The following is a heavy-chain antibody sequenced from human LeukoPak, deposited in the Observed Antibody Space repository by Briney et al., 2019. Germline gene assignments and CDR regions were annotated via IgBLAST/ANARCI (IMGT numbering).Heavy chain of an antibody. CDR1: GGSISNYY. CDR3: ARDRRASSTHGLLNWFDP. CDR2: IHYSGST. V-gene: IGHV4-59*12. J-gene: IGHJ5*02. D-gene: IGHD6-13*01. Sequence: SETLSLTCTVPGGSISNYYWSWIRQPPGKGLEWIGYIHYSGSTNNNPSLKSRVTISVDTSKNQFSLKLTSVTAADTAVYYCARDRRASSTHGLLNWFDPWGQGTLVTVSS.